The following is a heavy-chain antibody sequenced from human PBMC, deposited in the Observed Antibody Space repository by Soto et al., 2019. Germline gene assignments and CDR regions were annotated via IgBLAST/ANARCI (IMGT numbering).Heavy chain of an antibody. CDR3: STGSRPSWFDP. CDR1: GGSFSGYY. V-gene: IGHV4-34*01. D-gene: IGHD3-10*01. J-gene: IGHJ5*02. CDR2: INHSGST. Sequence: SETLSLTCAVYGGSFSGYYWSWIRQPPGKGLEWIGEINHSGSTNYNPSLQSRVTISVDTSKSQFSLKLSSVTAADTAVYYCSTGSRPSWFDPWGQGTLVTVPS.